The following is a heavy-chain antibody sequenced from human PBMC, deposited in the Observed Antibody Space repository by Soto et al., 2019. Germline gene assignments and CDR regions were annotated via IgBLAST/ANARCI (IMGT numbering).Heavy chain of an antibody. J-gene: IGHJ6*02. Sequence: EVQLVESGGGLVKPGGSLRLSCAASGFTFSSYSMNWVRQAPGKGLEWVSSISSSSSYIYYADSVKGRFTISRDNAKYSVYQQMNGRSAEDTALYYCARARYGANSDYYGMAFWGRRTTVTVSS. V-gene: IGHV3-21*01. CDR1: GFTFSSYS. D-gene: IGHD4-17*01. CDR3: ARARYGANSDYYGMAF. CDR2: ISSSSSYI.